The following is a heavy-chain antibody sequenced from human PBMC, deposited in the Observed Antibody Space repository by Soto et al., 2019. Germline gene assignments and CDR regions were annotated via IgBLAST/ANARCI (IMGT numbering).Heavy chain of an antibody. J-gene: IGHJ4*02. CDR2: TYYRSKWYK. D-gene: IGHD6-19*01. Sequence: PTLTLTGTISGDSGSSNRAAWNWIRQSPSRGLEWLGRTYYRSKWYKDYEVSVKSRITINLDTSKNQFSLQLNSVTPEDTAVYYCAGGAVADYSRVFDYWGQGTLVTLSS. CDR1: GDSGSSNRAA. CDR3: AGGAVADYSRVFDY. V-gene: IGHV6-1*01.